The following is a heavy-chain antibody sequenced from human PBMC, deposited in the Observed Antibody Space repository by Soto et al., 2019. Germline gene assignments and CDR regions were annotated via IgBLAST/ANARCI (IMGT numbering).Heavy chain of an antibody. CDR2: IYYSGST. J-gene: IGHJ4*02. D-gene: IGHD6-19*01. CDR3: ARDSSSGHSSGWQTFDY. V-gene: IGHV4-59*01. CDR1: GGSISSYY. Sequence: PSETLSLTCTVSGGSISSYYWSWIRQPPGKGLEWIGYIYYSGSTNYNPSLKSRVTISVDTSKNQFSLKLSSVTAADTAVYYCARDSSSGHSSGWQTFDYWGQGTLVTVSS.